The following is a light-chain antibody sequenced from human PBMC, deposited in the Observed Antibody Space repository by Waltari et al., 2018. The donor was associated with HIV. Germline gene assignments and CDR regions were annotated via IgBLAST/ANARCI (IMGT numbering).Light chain of an antibody. V-gene: IGKV4-1*01. J-gene: IGKJ1*01. CDR3: QQYYSTPPRT. CDR2: WAS. Sequence: DIVMTQSPDSLAVSLGERATINCKSSQSLLYNSNNKNSLAWYQHKPGQPPKLLIYWASTRESGVPDRFSGSGSGTDFTLTINSLQAEDVAVYYCQQYYSTPPRTFGQGTKVEIK. CDR1: QSLLYNSNNKNS.